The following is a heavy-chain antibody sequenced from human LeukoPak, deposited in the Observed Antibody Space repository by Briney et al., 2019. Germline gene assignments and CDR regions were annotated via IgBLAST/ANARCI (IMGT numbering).Heavy chain of an antibody. Sequence: QPGGSLRLSCAASGFTFSSYAMHWVRQAPGKGLEWVAVISYDGSNKYYADSVKGRFTISRDNSKNTLYLQMNSLRAEDTAVYYCARSGLSGSYNAFDYWGQGTLVTVSS. CDR2: ISYDGSNK. CDR3: ARSGLSGSYNAFDY. CDR1: GFTFSSYA. D-gene: IGHD1-26*01. V-gene: IGHV3-30-3*01. J-gene: IGHJ4*02.